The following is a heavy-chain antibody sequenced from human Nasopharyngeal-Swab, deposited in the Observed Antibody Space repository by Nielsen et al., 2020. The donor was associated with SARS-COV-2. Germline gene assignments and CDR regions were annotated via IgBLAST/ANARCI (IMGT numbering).Heavy chain of an antibody. CDR3: ARVESAPQPHYYYMDV. Sequence: SETLSLTCSVSGDSITTGSYYWSWIRQHPGKGLEWIGYISYSGSTYYNPSLKSRLSISVDTSKNQFSLDLTSVTAADTAVYYCARVESAPQPHYYYMDVWGKGTTVTVSS. J-gene: IGHJ6*03. V-gene: IGHV4-31*03. CDR1: GDSITTGSYY. CDR2: ISYSGST.